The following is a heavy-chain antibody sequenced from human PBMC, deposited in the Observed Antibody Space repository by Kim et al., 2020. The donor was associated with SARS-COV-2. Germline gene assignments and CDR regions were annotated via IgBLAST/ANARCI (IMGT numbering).Heavy chain of an antibody. Sequence: SETLSLTCTVSGGSISSRSYYWGWIRQPPGKGLEWIGSIYYSGSTYYNPSLKSRVTISVDTSKNQFSLKLSSVTAADTAVYYCARSVARHYWYFDLWGRGTLVTVSS. CDR1: GGSISSRSYY. D-gene: IGHD6-19*01. CDR3: ARSVARHYWYFDL. V-gene: IGHV4-39*07. J-gene: IGHJ2*01. CDR2: IYYSGST.